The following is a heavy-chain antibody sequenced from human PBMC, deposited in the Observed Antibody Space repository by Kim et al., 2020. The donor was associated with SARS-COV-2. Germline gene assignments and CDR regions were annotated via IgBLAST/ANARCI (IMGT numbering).Heavy chain of an antibody. Sequence: SETLSLTCTVSGGSISTYYWSWIRQSPGKGLEWIGYMYYDGNIYFTENTNYNPSLKSRVTISGDTSKNQFSLKLSSVTATDTAVYYCARGEGSYNFHGM. CDR3: ARGEGSYNFHGM. CDR2: MYYDGNIYFTENT. D-gene: IGHD1-26*01. CDR1: GGSISTYY. V-gene: IGHV4-59*08. J-gene: IGHJ6*01.